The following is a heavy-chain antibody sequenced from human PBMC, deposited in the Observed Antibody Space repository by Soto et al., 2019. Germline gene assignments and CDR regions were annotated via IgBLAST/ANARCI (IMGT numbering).Heavy chain of an antibody. V-gene: IGHV3-48*01. J-gene: IGHJ4*02. CDR3: ASQSSEWLLFAS. Sequence: GGSLRLSCAASGFTFSSYSMNWVRQAPGKGLEWVSYISSSSSTIYYADSVKGRFTISRDNAKNSLYLQMNSLRAEDTAVYYCASQSSEWLLFASWGQGTLVTVSS. D-gene: IGHD5-12*01. CDR2: ISSSSSTI. CDR1: GFTFSSYS.